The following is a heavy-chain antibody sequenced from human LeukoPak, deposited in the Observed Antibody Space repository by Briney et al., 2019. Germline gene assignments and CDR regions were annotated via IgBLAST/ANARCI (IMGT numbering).Heavy chain of an antibody. D-gene: IGHD6-13*01. CDR2: IYYSGST. Sequence: SETLSLTCTVSGGSISSYYWSWIRQPPGKGLEWIGYIYYSGSTNYNPSLKSRVTISVDTSKNQFSLKLSSVTAADTAVYYCASYSSSWDAFDYWGQGTLVTVSP. CDR1: GGSISSYY. CDR3: ASYSSSWDAFDY. V-gene: IGHV4-59*08. J-gene: IGHJ4*02.